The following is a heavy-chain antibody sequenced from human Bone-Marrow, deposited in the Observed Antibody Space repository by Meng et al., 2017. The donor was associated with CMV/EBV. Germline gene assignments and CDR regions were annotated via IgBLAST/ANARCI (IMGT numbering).Heavy chain of an antibody. Sequence: GSLRLSCKGSGYSFTSYWIGWVRQMPGKGLEWMGIIYPGDSDTRYSPSFQGQVTISADKSISTAYLQWSSLKASDTAMYYCATVTTTGDDFDYWGQGTLVTVSS. CDR2: IYPGDSDT. CDR3: ATVTTTGDDFDY. D-gene: IGHD4-11*01. V-gene: IGHV5-51*01. CDR1: GYSFTSYW. J-gene: IGHJ4*02.